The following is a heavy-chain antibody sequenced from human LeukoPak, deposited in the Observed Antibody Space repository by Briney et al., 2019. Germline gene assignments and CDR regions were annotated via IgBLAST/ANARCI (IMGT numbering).Heavy chain of an antibody. CDR2: IYPGDSDL. CDR1: GYKFSDYW. J-gene: IGHJ4*02. Sequence: GESLKISCKTSGYKFSDYWIGWVRQMPGKGLEWMGIIYPGDSDLRYSPSFQGQVTISADKSISTAYLHWSSLEASDTAMYYCARHHYYYDSGPYPGHYWGQGTLVTVSS. V-gene: IGHV5-51*01. D-gene: IGHD3-22*01. CDR3: ARHHYYYDSGPYPGHY.